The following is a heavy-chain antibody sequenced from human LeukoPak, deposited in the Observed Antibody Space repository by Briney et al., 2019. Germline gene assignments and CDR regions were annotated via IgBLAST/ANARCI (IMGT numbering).Heavy chain of an antibody. V-gene: IGHV1-69*13. Sequence: SVKVSCKASGGTFSSYAISWVRQAPGQGLEWMGGIIPIFGTANYAQKFQGRVTITADESTSTAYMELSSLRSEDTAVYYCARGAVVVPAARGSDYYYMDVWGKGTTVTISS. J-gene: IGHJ6*03. D-gene: IGHD2-2*01. CDR2: IIPIFGTA. CDR1: GGTFSSYA. CDR3: ARGAVVVPAARGSDYYYMDV.